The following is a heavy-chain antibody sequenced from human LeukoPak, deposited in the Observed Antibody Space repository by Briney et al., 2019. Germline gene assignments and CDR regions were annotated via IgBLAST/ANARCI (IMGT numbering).Heavy chain of an antibody. Sequence: SETLSLTCAVSGGSISSGGYSWSWIRQPPGKGLEWIGYIYHSGSTYYNPSLKSRVTISVDRSKNQFSLKLSSVTAADTAVYYCARGFGDYHYFDYWGQGTLVTVSS. D-gene: IGHD4-17*01. V-gene: IGHV4-30-2*01. CDR3: ARGFGDYHYFDY. CDR2: IYHSGST. J-gene: IGHJ4*02. CDR1: GGSISSGGYS.